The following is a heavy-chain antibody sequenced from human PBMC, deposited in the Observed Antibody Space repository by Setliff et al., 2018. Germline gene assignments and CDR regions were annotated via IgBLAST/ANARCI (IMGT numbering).Heavy chain of an antibody. CDR1: GYSLTSHY. V-gene: IGHV1-46*01. CDR3: ARAGLAAAGRKGVFDH. D-gene: IGHD6-13*01. CDR2: INPGGVTF. J-gene: IGHJ4*02. Sequence: ASVKVSCKTSGYSLTSHYMHWVRQAPGQGLEWMGIINPGGVTFSSTQNFEGRVSMTSDTSTSTVFMELNGLTSDDTGVYYCARAGLAAAGRKGVFDHWGQGTLVTVSS.